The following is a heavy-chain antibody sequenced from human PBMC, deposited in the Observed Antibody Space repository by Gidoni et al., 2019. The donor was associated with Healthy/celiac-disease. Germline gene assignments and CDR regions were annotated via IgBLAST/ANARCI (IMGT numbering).Heavy chain of an antibody. Sequence: QVQLQESGPGLVKPSETLSLTCTVSGGSISSYYWSWIRQPPGKGLEWIGYIYYSGSTNYNPSLKSRVTISVDTSKNQFSLKLNSVTAADTAVYYCARERDSSSWHFDYWGQGTLVTVSS. V-gene: IGHV4-59*01. CDR2: IYYSGST. CDR1: GGSISSYY. J-gene: IGHJ4*02. D-gene: IGHD6-13*01. CDR3: ARERDSSSWHFDY.